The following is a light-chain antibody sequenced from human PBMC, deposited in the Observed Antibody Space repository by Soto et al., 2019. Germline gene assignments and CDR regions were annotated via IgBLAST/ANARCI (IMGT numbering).Light chain of an antibody. CDR1: QIVTSS. J-gene: IGKJ2*01. Sequence: EIVLTQSPATLSLSPGTGATLSCRASQIVTSSLAWYQQRPGQAPRLLIYDPFTMATSIPARFSAKGVGTDSNLTTRNLEHEDSAVYFCQMRIDWPPTYTIGQGTKLE. CDR3: QMRIDWPPTYT. CDR2: DPF. V-gene: IGKV3-11*01.